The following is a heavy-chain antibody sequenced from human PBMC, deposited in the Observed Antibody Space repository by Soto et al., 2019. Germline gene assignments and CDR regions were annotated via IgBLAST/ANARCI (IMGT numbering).Heavy chain of an antibody. CDR1: GGSPSSSNW. CDR3: ARDPLYCSGGSCYRDAFDI. J-gene: IGHJ3*02. CDR2: IYHSGST. Sequence: QVQLQESGPGLVKPSGTLSLTCAVSGGSPSSSNWWSWVRQPPGKGLEWIGEIYHSGSTNYNPSLKSRVTISVDKSKNQFSLKLSSVTAADTAVYYCARDPLYCSGGSCYRDAFDIWGQGTMVTVSS. D-gene: IGHD2-15*01. V-gene: IGHV4-4*02.